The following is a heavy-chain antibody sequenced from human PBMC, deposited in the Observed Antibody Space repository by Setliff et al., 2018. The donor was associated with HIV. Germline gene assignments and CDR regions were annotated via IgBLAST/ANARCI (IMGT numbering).Heavy chain of an antibody. CDR1: GYTFTSYA. CDR2: INGGNGKT. Sequence: GASVKVSCKASGYTFTSYAVHWVRQAPGQRLEWMGWINGGNGKTRYSQKFQGRVTVTRDTSTSTAYMELSSLRSDDTAVYYCARAAVAGPWRKLDYWGQGTLVTVSS. D-gene: IGHD6-19*01. J-gene: IGHJ4*02. V-gene: IGHV1-3*01. CDR3: ARAAVAGPWRKLDY.